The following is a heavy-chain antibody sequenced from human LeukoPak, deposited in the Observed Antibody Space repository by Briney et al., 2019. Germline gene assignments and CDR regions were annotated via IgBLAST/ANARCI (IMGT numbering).Heavy chain of an antibody. D-gene: IGHD5-18*01. J-gene: IGHJ6*02. CDR3: ARIVDTAMVTPDYYYGMDV. CDR1: GGSMSNY. V-gene: IGHV4-59*08. CDR2: TYYDGTT. Sequence: SETLSLTCTVSGGSMSNYWSWIRQSPGKGLEWIGYTYYDGTTNYNPSLKSRVTISVDTSKNQFSLKLSSVTAADTAVYYCARIVDTAMVTPDYYYGMDVWGQGTTVTVSS.